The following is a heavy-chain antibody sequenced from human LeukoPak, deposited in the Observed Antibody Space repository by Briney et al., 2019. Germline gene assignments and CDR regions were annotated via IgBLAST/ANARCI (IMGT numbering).Heavy chain of an antibody. Sequence: SGGSLTLSCAASGFTFSSSAMSWVRRAPGKGLEWVSLIYSGGSTSYADSVKGRFTISRDNSKNTLYLQMNSLRAEDTAVYYCARDQREQQLVGWGQGTLVIVSS. CDR2: IYSGGST. CDR1: GFTFSSSA. J-gene: IGHJ4*02. CDR3: ARDQREQQLVG. V-gene: IGHV3-66*01. D-gene: IGHD6-13*01.